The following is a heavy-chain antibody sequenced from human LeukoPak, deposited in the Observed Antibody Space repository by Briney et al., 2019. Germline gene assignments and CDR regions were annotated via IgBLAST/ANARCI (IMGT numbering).Heavy chain of an antibody. Sequence: ASVKVSCKASGGTFSSYAINWVRQTTGQGLEWMGWMNPNSGNTGYAQKFQGRVTMTRNTSISTAYMELSSLRSEDTAVYYCARGGSSIAARPDVDYWGQGTLVTVSS. CDR1: GGTFSSYA. D-gene: IGHD6-6*01. CDR3: ARGGSSIAARPDVDY. J-gene: IGHJ4*02. CDR2: MNPNSGNT. V-gene: IGHV1-8*02.